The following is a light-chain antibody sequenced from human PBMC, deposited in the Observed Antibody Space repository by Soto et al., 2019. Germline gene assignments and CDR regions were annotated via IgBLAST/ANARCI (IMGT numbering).Light chain of an antibody. CDR2: DAS. V-gene: IGKV3-20*01. J-gene: IGKJ1*01. CDR3: QQYGNSPQT. CDR1: QSVSSNS. Sequence: EIMLELSPGTVSLSPGERAALSVRAGQSVSSNSLAWYQQQHGQAPRLLIYDASIRATGIPDRFSASGSGTDFSLTICRLEPEDFTVYYCQQYGNSPQTFGEGTKVDI.